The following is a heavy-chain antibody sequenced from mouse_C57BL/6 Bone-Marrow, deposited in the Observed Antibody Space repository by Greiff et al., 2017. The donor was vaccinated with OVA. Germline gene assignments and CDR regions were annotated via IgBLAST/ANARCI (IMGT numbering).Heavy chain of an antibody. CDR3: ARTGTGDY. V-gene: IGHV1-82*01. CDR2: IYPGDGDT. J-gene: IGHJ2*01. D-gene: IGHD4-1*01. Sequence: SGPALVQPGASVKISCKASGYAFSSSWMNWVKQRPGKGLEWIGRIYPGDGDTNYNGKFKGKATLTADKSSSTAYMQLSSLTSEDSAVYFCARTGTGDYWGQGTTLTVSS. CDR1: GYAFSSSW.